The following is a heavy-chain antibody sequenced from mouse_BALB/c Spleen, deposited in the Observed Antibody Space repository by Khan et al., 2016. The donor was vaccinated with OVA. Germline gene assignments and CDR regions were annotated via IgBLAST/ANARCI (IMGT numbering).Heavy chain of an antibody. J-gene: IGHJ2*01. D-gene: IGHD1-1*01. CDR1: GYTFTDYN. CDR2: ITPNNGGT. Sequence: VRLQQSGPELVKPGASVKIPCKASGYTFTDYNMDWVKQSHGKSLEWFGDITPNNGGTIYNQRFKGKATLTVDKSSSTAYMELRSLTSEDTAVYYCTRGGHGSPFDYWGQGTTLTVSS. CDR3: TRGGHGSPFDY. V-gene: IGHV1-18*01.